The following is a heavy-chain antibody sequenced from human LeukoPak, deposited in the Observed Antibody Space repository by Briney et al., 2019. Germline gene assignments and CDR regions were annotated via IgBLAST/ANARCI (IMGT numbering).Heavy chain of an antibody. CDR1: GGSFSGYY. CDR3: ARDHYDILTGYSNYFDY. V-gene: IGHV4-34*01. CDR2: INHSGST. J-gene: IGHJ4*02. D-gene: IGHD3-9*01. Sequence: SETLSLTCAVYGGSFSGYYWSWIRQPPGKGLEWIGEINHSGSTNYNPSLKSRVTISVDTSKNQFSLKLSSVTAADTAVYYCARDHYDILTGYSNYFDYWGQGTLVTVSS.